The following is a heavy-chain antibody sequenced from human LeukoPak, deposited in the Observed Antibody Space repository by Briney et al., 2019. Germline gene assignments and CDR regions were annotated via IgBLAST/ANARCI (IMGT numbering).Heavy chain of an antibody. CDR3: ARGSPCGGGSCRDYYYYYGMDV. CDR2: ISYDGSNK. V-gene: IGHV3-30*04. J-gene: IGHJ6*04. Sequence: GRSLRLSCAASGFTFSSYAMHWVRQAPGKGLEWVAVISYDGSNKYYADSVKGRFTISRDNSKNTLYLQMDSLRAEDTAVYYCARGSPCGGGSCRDYYYYYGMDVWGKGTTVTVSS. CDR1: GFTFSSYA. D-gene: IGHD2-15*01.